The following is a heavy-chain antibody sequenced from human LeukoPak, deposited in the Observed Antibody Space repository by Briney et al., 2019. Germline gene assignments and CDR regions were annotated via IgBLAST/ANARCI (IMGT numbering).Heavy chain of an antibody. V-gene: IGHV3-7*01. Sequence: PGRSLRLSCAASGFTFSSYAMHWVRQAPGKGLEWVANIKQDGSEKYYVDSVKGRFTISRDNAKNSLYLQMNSLRAEDTAVYYCARQASLWFGELYYFDYWGQGTLVTVSS. D-gene: IGHD3-10*01. CDR3: ARQASLWFGELYYFDY. J-gene: IGHJ4*02. CDR1: GFTFSSYA. CDR2: IKQDGSEK.